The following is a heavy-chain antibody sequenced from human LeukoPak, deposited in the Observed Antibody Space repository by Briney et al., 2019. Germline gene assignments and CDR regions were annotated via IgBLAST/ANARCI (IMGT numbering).Heavy chain of an antibody. CDR3: ARLQTYSGYEDFDH. CDR2: VNQSGST. Sequence: PSETLSLTCAVYGASFGDFYWSWIRQPPGKGLEWIGEVNQSGSTNYNPSLRSRVTIAVDTSKNQFSLRLTSVTAADTAVYYCARLQTYSGYEDFDHWGQGTLVTVSS. J-gene: IGHJ4*02. V-gene: IGHV4-34*01. CDR1: GASFGDFY. D-gene: IGHD5-12*01.